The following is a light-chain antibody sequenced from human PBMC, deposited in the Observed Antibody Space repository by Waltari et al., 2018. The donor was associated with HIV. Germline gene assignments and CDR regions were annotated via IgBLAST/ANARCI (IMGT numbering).Light chain of an antibody. V-gene: IGLV3-1*01. CDR2: QDS. Sequence: SYELTQPPSVSVSPGQTASITLSGDNLGHRHACWYQQKPRQSPVLVTYQDSKRPSGIPERFSGSKSGNTAPLTISGTQPIDEADFFCQAWDSRTASVVFGGGTKLTVL. CDR3: QAWDSRTASVV. J-gene: IGLJ2*01. CDR1: NLGHRH.